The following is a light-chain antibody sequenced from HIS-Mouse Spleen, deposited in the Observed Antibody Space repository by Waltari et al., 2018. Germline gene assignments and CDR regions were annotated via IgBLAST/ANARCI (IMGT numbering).Light chain of an antibody. CDR3: QSYDSSVV. CDR1: SPNIGAGYD. J-gene: IGLJ2*01. Sequence: QSVLTQPPSVSGPPGQRVTISCTWSSPNIGAGYDVHWYQQLPGTAPKLLIYGNSNRPSGVPDRFSGSKSGTSASLAITGLQAEDEADYYCQSYDSSVVFGGGTKLTVL. V-gene: IGLV1-40*01. CDR2: GNS.